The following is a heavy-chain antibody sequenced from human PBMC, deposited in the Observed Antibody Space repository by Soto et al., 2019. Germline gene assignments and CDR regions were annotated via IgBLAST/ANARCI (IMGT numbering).Heavy chain of an antibody. Sequence: SVKVSCKASGGTFSSYAISWVRQAPGQGLEWMGGIIPIFGTANYAQKFQGRVTITADESTSTAYMELSSLRSEDTAVYYCARAGEDFWSGYTYYYYGMDVWGQGTTVSVSS. V-gene: IGHV1-69*13. CDR2: IIPIFGTA. CDR1: GGTFSSYA. CDR3: ARAGEDFWSGYTYYYYGMDV. D-gene: IGHD3-3*01. J-gene: IGHJ6*02.